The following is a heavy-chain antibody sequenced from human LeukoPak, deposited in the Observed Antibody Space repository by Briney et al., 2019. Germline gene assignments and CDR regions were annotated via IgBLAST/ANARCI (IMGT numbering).Heavy chain of an antibody. D-gene: IGHD3-3*01. Sequence: PSETLSLTCAVSGASISSNHYYWGWIRHSPGQGLEWIGSVFHSGSTYYNPSLKTRVTMSLDASKRQFSLNLTSVTAADTAAYYCARSPVFGVIILHFDCWGQGSLVTVSS. J-gene: IGHJ4*02. CDR1: GASISSNHYY. CDR2: VFHSGST. V-gene: IGHV4-39*07. CDR3: ARSPVFGVIILHFDC.